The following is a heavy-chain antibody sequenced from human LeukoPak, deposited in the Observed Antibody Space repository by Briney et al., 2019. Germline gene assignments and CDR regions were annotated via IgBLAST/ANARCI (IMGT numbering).Heavy chain of an antibody. CDR3: ARGPPDSSTR. CDR2: ISGDGGIT. Sequence: PGGSLRLSGAASGYSVTTNYMTWVRQAPGKGLEWVSTISGDGGITYYAGSVKGRFTISRDNAKNSLYLQMNSLRAEDTAVYYCARGPPDSSTRWGQGTLVTVSS. D-gene: IGHD6-13*01. CDR1: GYSVTTNY. V-gene: IGHV3-21*01. J-gene: IGHJ4*02.